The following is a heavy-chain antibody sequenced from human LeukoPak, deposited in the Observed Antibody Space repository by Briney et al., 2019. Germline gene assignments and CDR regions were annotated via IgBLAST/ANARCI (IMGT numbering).Heavy chain of an antibody. CDR2: IYYSGST. J-gene: IGHJ4*02. Sequence: PSETLSLTCAVYGGSFSGHYWSWIRQPPGKGLEWIGYIYYSGSTNYNPSLKSRVTISVDTSKNQFSLKLSSVTAADTAVYYCARLGQYYDMYVDYWGQGTLVTVSS. CDR1: GGSFSGHY. D-gene: IGHD3-9*01. CDR3: ARLGQYYDMYVDY. V-gene: IGHV4-59*08.